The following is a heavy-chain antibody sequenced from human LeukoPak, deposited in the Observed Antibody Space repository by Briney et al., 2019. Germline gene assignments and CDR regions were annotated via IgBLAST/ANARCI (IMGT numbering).Heavy chain of an antibody. V-gene: IGHV3-30*02. CDR1: GFTFSSHG. D-gene: IGHD2-2*01. CDR2: VRSDGTNK. CDR3: AKNQPRAYFDS. J-gene: IGHJ4*02. Sequence: GGSLRLSCAASGFTFSSHGMHWVRQAPGKGLEWVAFVRSDGTNKYYTDSVKGRFPISRDNSKNTMYLQMNSRRAEDTAVYYCAKNQPRAYFDSWGQGTLVTVSS.